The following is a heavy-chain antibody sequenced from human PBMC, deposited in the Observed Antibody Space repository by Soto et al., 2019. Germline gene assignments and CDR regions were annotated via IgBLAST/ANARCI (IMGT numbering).Heavy chain of an antibody. Sequence: GGSPSLSWSPAGFTFISNWMHWVRQAPGKGRVWVARIHDDGSITNYADSVKGRFTISRDKAKNTLYLQMNSLRAEDTAVYYCGICLAAAAGIGMDRGAHG. D-gene: IGHD6-13*01. CDR1: GFTFISNW. CDR3: GICLAAAAGIGMDR. CDR2: IHDDGSIT. V-gene: IGHV3-74*01. J-gene: IGHJ6*02.